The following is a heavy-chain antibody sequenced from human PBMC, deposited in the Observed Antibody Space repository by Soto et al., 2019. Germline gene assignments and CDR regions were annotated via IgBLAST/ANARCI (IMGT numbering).Heavy chain of an antibody. CDR1: GFTFSSYG. CDR3: ARDFMTADPYYYYGMDV. J-gene: IGHJ6*02. V-gene: IGHV3-33*01. Sequence: GGSLRLSCAASGFTFSSYGMHWVRQAPGKGLEWVAVIWYDGSNKYYADSVKGRFTISRDNSKNTLYLQMNSLRAEDTAVYYCARDFMTADPYYYYGMDVWGQGTTVTVS. CDR2: IWYDGSNK. D-gene: IGHD2-21*02.